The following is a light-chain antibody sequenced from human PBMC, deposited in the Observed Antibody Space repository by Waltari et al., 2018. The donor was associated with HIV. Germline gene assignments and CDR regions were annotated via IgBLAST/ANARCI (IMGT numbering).Light chain of an antibody. J-gene: IGKJ2*01. CDR1: QSVSSSY. V-gene: IGKV3-20*01. Sequence: IVLTQSPRTLSLSPGDRAPLSCRASQSVSSSYLAWYQQKPGQAPRLLIYGASSRATGIPDRFSGSGSGTDFTLTISRLEPEDFAVYYCQQYGSSPMYTFGQGTKLEIK. CDR3: QQYGSSPMYT. CDR2: GAS.